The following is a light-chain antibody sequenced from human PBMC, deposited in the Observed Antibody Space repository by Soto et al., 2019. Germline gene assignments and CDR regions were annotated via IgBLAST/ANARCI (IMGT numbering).Light chain of an antibody. V-gene: IGKV3-11*01. CDR3: QQRSNWPPIT. CDR2: DAS. CDR1: QSVSSY. Sequence: EIVLTQSPATLSLSPGERATLSCRASQSVSSYLAWYQQKPGQAPRLLIYDASNSATGIPARFSGSGSGTDFTLTISSLEPEELAVYYCQQRSNWPPITFGPGTRLEIK. J-gene: IGKJ5*01.